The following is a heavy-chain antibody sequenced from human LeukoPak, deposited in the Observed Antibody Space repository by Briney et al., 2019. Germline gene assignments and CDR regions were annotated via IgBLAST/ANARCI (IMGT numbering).Heavy chain of an antibody. J-gene: IGHJ4*02. V-gene: IGHV3-7*01. CDR3: AREQIFGVVIVKSYFDF. Sequence: GGSLRLSCAASGFTFSNYWMSWVRQAPGKGLEWVANIKQDGSEKYYVDSVEGRFTISRDNAKNSLYLQVDSLRAEDRAVYYCAREQIFGVVIVKSYFDFWGQGTLVTVSS. CDR1: GFTFSNYW. D-gene: IGHD3-3*01. CDR2: IKQDGSEK.